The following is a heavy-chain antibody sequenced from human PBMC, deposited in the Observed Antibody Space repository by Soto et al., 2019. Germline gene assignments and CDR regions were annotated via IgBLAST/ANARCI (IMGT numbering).Heavy chain of an antibody. J-gene: IGHJ3*02. V-gene: IGHV1-18*01. D-gene: IGHD3-22*01. CDR1: GYTFTSYC. Sequence: ASVKVSWKASGYTFTSYCISWVRQAPGQGLERMRWISAYNGNTNYAQKLQGRVTMTTDTSTSTAYMELRSMRSDDTAVYYCANIKVKMYYYDSSGYSVPDAFDIWGQGTMVTVSS. CDR2: ISAYNGNT. CDR3: ANIKVKMYYYDSSGYSVPDAFDI.